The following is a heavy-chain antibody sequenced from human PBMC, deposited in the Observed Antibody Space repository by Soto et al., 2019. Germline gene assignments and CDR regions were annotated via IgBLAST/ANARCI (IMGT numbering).Heavy chain of an antibody. V-gene: IGHV1-3*01. CDR3: WTQSFDYSDRSFDY. J-gene: IGHJ4*02. Sequence: QVRLVQSGAEVKKPGASVKVSCKTSGFRFTRYGLHWVRQAPGQGLEWMGYINAGNGDTKYSQTFQDRVTITSDTSATTVYMQLSSLRSGDTDIYSCWTQSFDYSDRSFDYWGQGTLVTVSS. D-gene: IGHD4-4*01. CDR2: INAGNGDT. CDR1: GFRFTRYG.